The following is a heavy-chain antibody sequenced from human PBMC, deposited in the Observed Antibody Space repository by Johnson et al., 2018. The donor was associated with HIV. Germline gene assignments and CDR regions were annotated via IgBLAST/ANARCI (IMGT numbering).Heavy chain of an antibody. D-gene: IGHD6-13*01. CDR3: ARGLGSSWTGDTFDI. V-gene: IGHV3-7*03. CDR1: GCTFSNYW. Sequence: VQLVESGGGVVQPGGSLRLSCAASGCTFSNYWMTWVRQAPGKGLEWVANINPDGSDKYYVDSVKGRFTISRDNAKNSLYLQMNSLRDEDTAVYYCARGLGSSWTGDTFDIWGQGTMVTVSS. J-gene: IGHJ3*02. CDR2: INPDGSDK.